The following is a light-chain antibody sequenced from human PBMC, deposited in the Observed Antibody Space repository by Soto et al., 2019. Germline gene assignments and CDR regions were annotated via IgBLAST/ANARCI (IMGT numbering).Light chain of an antibody. CDR3: QQYGKSSFT. V-gene: IGKV3-20*01. CDR2: GAS. CDR1: QSVSSGY. Sequence: EIVLTQSPGTLSLSPGERATLSCRASQSVSSGYLAWYQQQPCQAPRLLLYGASRRATGIPDRFSGSGSGTDFTLTISRLEPEDFAVYYCQQYGKSSFTFGPGTKVDIK. J-gene: IGKJ3*01.